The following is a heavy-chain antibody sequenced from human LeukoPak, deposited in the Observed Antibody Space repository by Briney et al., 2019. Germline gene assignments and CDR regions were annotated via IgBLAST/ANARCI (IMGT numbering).Heavy chain of an antibody. CDR1: GFTLSSYA. CDR3: AKDGLQSSEWSPPLNC. Sequence: GGSLRPSCAASGFTLSSYAMSWVRQAPGKGLEWVSLISGNAGSTHYADSVKGRFTISRDITKNTLYLQMNSLRAEDTATYYCAKDGLQSSEWSPPLNCWGQGILVIVSS. D-gene: IGHD3-3*01. CDR2: ISGNAGST. V-gene: IGHV3-23*01. J-gene: IGHJ4*02.